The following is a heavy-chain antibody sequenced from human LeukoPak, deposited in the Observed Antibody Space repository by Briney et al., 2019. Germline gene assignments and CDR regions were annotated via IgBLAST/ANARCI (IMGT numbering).Heavy chain of an antibody. J-gene: IGHJ5*01. CDR3: ATGGWFDY. CDR2: INPNSGDT. CDR1: GYTFTGYY. V-gene: IGHV1-2*02. Sequence: ASVKVSCKASGYTFTGYYMHWVRQAPGQGFEWMGWINPNSGDTNYAQKFQGRVTMTRDTSINTAYMEVSRLRYDDTAVYYCATGGWFDYWGQGTLVTVSS.